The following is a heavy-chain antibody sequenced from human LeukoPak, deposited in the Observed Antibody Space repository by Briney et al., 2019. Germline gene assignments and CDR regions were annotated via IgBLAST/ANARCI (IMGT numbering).Heavy chain of an antibody. V-gene: IGHV3-48*02. CDR1: GFTFSGYS. Sequence: GGSLRLSCLASGFTFSGYSINWVRQAPGRGREGVSYISISSTTINYADSVKGRFTISRDNAKNSLYLQMNSLRDEDTAVYYCARVMYGGISYSVDYWGQGTLVTVSS. J-gene: IGHJ4*02. D-gene: IGHD1-26*01. CDR2: ISISSTTI. CDR3: ARVMYGGISYSVDY.